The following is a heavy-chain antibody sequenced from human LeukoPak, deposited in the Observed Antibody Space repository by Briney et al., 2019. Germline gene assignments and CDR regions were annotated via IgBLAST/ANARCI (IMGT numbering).Heavy chain of an antibody. CDR2: IYYSGST. V-gene: IGHV4-31*03. CDR3: ASSTMVRGVVDY. CDR1: GGSISSGGYY. D-gene: IGHD3-10*01. Sequence: SETLSLTCTVSGGSISSGGYYWNWIRQHPGKGLEWIGYIYYSGSTYYNPSLKSRVTISVGTSKNQFSLKLNSVTAADTAVYYCASSTMVRGVVDYWGQGTLVTVSS. J-gene: IGHJ4*02.